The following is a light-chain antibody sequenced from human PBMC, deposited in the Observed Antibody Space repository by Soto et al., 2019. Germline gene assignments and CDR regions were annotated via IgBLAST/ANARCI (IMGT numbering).Light chain of an antibody. CDR1: QSINRW. CDR3: LQDYHHPLI. Sequence: DIQLTQSPSTLSASIGDRVTITCRASQSINRWLAWYQQKPGKAPKLLIYDASSLESGVPSRFSGSGSGTDFTLTITSLQPDDFATYYCLQDYHHPLIFGGGTKVEIE. CDR2: DAS. V-gene: IGKV1-5*01. J-gene: IGKJ4*01.